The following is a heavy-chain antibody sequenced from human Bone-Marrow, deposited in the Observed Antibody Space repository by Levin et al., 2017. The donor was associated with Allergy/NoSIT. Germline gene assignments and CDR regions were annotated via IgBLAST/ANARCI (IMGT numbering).Heavy chain of an antibody. CDR2: IHHSGST. V-gene: IGHV4-31*03. CDR1: GGSISSGGYY. J-gene: IGHJ4*02. Sequence: SCIVSGGSISSGGYYWSWIRQHPGKGLEWIGYIHHSGSTYYNPSLKSRLTISVDTSKNQFSLKLGSVTAADTAVYYCARTDYGDYWRNFDYWGQGTLVTVSS. D-gene: IGHD4-17*01. CDR3: ARTDYGDYWRNFDY.